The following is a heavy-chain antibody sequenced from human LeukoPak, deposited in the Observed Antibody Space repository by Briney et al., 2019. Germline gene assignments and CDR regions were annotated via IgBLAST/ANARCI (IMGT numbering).Heavy chain of an antibody. Sequence: PSETLSLTCTVSGGSISSYYWSWIRQPPGKGLEWIGYIYYSGSTNYNPSLKSRVTISVDTSKNQFSLKLSSVTAADTAVYYCARVRPTATLMDVSGKGTTVTVSS. V-gene: IGHV4-59*12. CDR1: GGSISSYY. CDR3: ARVRPTATLMDV. D-gene: IGHD5-18*01. J-gene: IGHJ6*04. CDR2: IYYSGST.